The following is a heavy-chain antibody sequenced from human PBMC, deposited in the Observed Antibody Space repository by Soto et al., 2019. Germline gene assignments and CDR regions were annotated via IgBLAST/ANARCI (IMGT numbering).Heavy chain of an antibody. CDR3: ARHECERGEWLLSHYSYYGMDV. CDR1: GGSISSSSYY. Sequence: SETLSLTCAVSGGSISSSSYYWGWIRQPPGKGREWIGGIYYSGSTYYNPSLKSRVTISVDTSKNQFSLKLSSVTAADTAVYYCARHECERGEWLLSHYSYYGMDVWGQGTTVTVSS. D-gene: IGHD3-3*01. J-gene: IGHJ6*02. V-gene: IGHV4-39*01. CDR2: IYYSGST.